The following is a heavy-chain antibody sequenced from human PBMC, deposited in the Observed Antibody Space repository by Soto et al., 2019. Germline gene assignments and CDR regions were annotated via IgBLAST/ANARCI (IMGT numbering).Heavy chain of an antibody. V-gene: IGHV1-46*03. J-gene: IGHJ4*02. CDR2: INPSGGST. Sequence: QVLLAQSGAEVKMPGASVKVSCKASEYTFINSYTHWVRQAPGQGLEWIGIINPSGGSTTYAQKFQGRVTMYGDTSTSTVYMELSTLRSEDTDVYYCASSAEWFGAPLPDYWGQGTLVTVSS. CDR1: EYTFINSY. D-gene: IGHD3-10*01. CDR3: ASSAEWFGAPLPDY.